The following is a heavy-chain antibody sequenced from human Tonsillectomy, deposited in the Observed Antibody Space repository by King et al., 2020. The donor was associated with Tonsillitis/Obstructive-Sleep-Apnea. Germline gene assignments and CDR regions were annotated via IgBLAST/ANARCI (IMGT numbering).Heavy chain of an antibody. J-gene: IGHJ4*02. CDR1: GFTFSNYE. D-gene: IGHD3-10*01. CDR2: ISNSGTTI. V-gene: IGHV3-48*03. CDR3: ASGLVRVIIITAVFDY. Sequence: VQLVESGGGLVQPGGSLRLSCAASGFTFSNYEMNWVRQAPGKGLEWVSYISNSGTTIYYADSVKGRFTISRDNAKNSLYLQMNSLRAEDTAVYYCASGLVRVIIITAVFDYWGQGTLVTVSS.